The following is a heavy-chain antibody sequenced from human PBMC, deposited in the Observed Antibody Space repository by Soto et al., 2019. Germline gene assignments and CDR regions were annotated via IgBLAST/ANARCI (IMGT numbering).Heavy chain of an antibody. D-gene: IGHD2-15*01. J-gene: IGHJ4*02. CDR1: GYTYTSYD. V-gene: IGHV1-8*01. Sequence: ASVKVSCKASGYTYTSYDINWVRQATGQGLEWMGWMNPNGGETGYAQKFQGRVTMTEDTSTDTAYMELSSLRSEDTAVYYCATVSARGCSGGSCYTRDYWGQGTLVTVSS. CDR3: ATVSARGCSGGSCYTRDY. CDR2: MNPNGGET.